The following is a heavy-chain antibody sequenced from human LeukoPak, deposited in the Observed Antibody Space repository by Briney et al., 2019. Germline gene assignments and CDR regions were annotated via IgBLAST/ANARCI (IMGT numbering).Heavy chain of an antibody. D-gene: IGHD4-23*01. CDR1: GGSISSSSDN. Sequence: ASETLSLTCTVSGGSISSSSDNWGWIRQPPGKGLEWIGSIYYTGITYYNPSLMSRVTMSVDTSKNQFSLRLSSVTAADTAMYYCARQGRATVVMYMDDCGKGTTVTVSS. CDR3: ARQGRATVVMYMDD. CDR2: IYYTGIT. J-gene: IGHJ6*03. V-gene: IGHV4-39*01.